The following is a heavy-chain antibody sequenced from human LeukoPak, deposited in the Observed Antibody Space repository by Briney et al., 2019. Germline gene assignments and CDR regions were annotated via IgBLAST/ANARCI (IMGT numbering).Heavy chain of an antibody. D-gene: IGHD3-22*01. V-gene: IGHV1-18*01. CDR2: ISAYNGNT. J-gene: IGHJ4*02. CDR1: GYTFTSYG. Sequence: GASVKVSCKASGYTFTSYGISWVLQAPGQGLEWMGWISAYNGNTNYAQKLQGRVTMTTDTSTSTAYMELRSLRSDDTAVYYCARALYYYDSSGYSFDYWGQGTLVTVSS. CDR3: ARALYYYDSSGYSFDY.